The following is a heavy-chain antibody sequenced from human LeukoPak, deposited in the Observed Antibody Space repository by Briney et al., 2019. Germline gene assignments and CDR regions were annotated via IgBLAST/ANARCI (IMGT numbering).Heavy chain of an antibody. V-gene: IGHV1-69*01. Sequence: SVKVSCKASGGTFSSYAISWVRQAPGQGLEWMGGIIPIFGTANYAQKFQGRVTITADESTSTAYMELSSLRSEDTAVYYCAREQSPGAIAALPDAFDIWGQGTMVTVSS. D-gene: IGHD6-6*01. J-gene: IGHJ3*02. CDR2: IIPIFGTA. CDR3: AREQSPGAIAALPDAFDI. CDR1: GGTFSSYA.